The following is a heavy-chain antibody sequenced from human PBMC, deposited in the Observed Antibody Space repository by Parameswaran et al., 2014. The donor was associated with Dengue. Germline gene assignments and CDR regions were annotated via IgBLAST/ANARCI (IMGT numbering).Heavy chain of an antibody. J-gene: IGHJ4*02. V-gene: IGHV4-39*01. CDR2: IYYSGST. D-gene: IGHD6-13*01. Sequence: VRQAPGKGLEWIGSIYYSGSTYYNPSLKSRVTISVDTSKNQFSLKLSSVTAADTAVYYCATLAAAGLYYFDYWGQGTLVTVSS. CDR3: ATLAAAGLYYFDY.